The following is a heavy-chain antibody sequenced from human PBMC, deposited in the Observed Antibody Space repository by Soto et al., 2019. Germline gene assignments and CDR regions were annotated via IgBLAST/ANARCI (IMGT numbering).Heavy chain of an antibody. CDR3: ARALTAAADPINWFDP. D-gene: IGHD6-13*01. CDR2: ISSSSSYI. V-gene: IGHV3-21*01. Sequence: VGSLRLSCAASGFTFSSYSMNWVRQAPGKGLEWVSSISSSSSYIYYADSVKGRFTISRDNAKNSLYLQMNSLRAEDTAVYYCARALTAAADPINWFDPWGQGTLVTVS. CDR1: GFTFSSYS. J-gene: IGHJ5*02.